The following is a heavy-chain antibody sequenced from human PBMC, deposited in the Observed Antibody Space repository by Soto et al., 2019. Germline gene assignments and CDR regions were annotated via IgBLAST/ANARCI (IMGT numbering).Heavy chain of an antibody. J-gene: IGHJ2*01. Sequence: QVQLQESGPGPVKPSQSLSLTCTVSSGSISSGDYYWSWIRQPPGTGLEWIGYIYRSGSTFYNPSLKSRVTISLDTSKNQFSLKLSSVTAADTAVYYCARRLGTNNWYFDLWGRGTLVTVSS. CDR2: IYRSGST. CDR1: SGSISSGDYY. V-gene: IGHV4-30-4*01. CDR3: ARRLGTNNWYFDL. D-gene: IGHD1-26*01.